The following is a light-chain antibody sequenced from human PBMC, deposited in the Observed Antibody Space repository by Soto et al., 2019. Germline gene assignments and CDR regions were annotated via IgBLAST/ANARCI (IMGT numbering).Light chain of an antibody. V-gene: IGKV3-11*01. CDR3: QQRSNWPPTWT. CDR1: QSVRSY. CDR2: DAS. J-gene: IGKJ1*01. Sequence: EIVLTQSPATLSLSPGERATLSCRASQSVRSYLAWYQQKPGQAPWLVIFDASNRATGIPARFSGSGSGTDFTLSISGLEPEDFAVYYCQQRSNWPPTWTFGQGTKVEI.